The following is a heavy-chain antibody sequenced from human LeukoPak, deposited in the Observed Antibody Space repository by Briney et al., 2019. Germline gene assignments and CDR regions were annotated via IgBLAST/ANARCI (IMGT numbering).Heavy chain of an antibody. CDR3: ARDIELSC. Sequence: GGSLRLSCEASGFTFSDSAMSWVRQASGRGLEWVSLISASGGISYYGDSVKGRFTVSRDRSKNTLHVQMNSLRAEDTAVYYCARDIELSCWGQGTLVTVSS. V-gene: IGHV3-23*02. CDR2: ISASGGIS. CDR1: GFTFSDSA. J-gene: IGHJ4*02. D-gene: IGHD1-26*01.